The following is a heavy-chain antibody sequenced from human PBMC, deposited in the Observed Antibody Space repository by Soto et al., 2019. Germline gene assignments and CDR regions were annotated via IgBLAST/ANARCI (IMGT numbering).Heavy chain of an antibody. J-gene: IGHJ4*02. V-gene: IGHV1-18*01. CDR2: VSAYNRNT. Sequence: QVQLVQSGVEVKKPGASVKVSCQASGYTFTNYGITWLRQAPGQGLEWMGWVSAYNRNTNYAQRFQDRVTMTTDTSTITAYMELRNLKSDDTAIYFCARERQDEPLLYWGQGTLVTVSS. CDR3: ARERQDEPLLY. CDR1: GYTFTNYG.